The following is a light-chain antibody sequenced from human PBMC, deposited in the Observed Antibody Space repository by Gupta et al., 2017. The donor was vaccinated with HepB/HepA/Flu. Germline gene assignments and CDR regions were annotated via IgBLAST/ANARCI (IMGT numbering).Light chain of an antibody. CDR3: CSYAGAYWV. J-gene: IGLJ3*02. V-gene: IGLV2-11*01. CDR2: DVK. Sequence: QSALTQPRSVSGSPGQSGTISCTGTSSDIGGNKFVSWYQQHPGKAPKMMIYDVKKRPAGVPDRFSGSKSGNTASLTISGLQDEDEADYYCCSYAGAYWVFGGGTKLTVL. CDR1: SSDIGGNKF.